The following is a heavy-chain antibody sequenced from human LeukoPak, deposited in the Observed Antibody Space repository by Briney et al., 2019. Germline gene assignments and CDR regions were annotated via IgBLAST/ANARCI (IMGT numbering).Heavy chain of an antibody. CDR1: GFTFSSNN. Sequence: GGSLRLSCAASGFTFSSNNMNCVRQCPGKGLEGFSSITSDSAYIFYSDSVKGRFTISRDNAKNSVYLQMNSLRAEDTAVYYCARDGSPEASINWFDTWGQGTPVIVSS. CDR2: ITSDSAYI. V-gene: IGHV3-21*01. CDR3: ARDGSPEASINWFDT. D-gene: IGHD3-10*01. J-gene: IGHJ5*02.